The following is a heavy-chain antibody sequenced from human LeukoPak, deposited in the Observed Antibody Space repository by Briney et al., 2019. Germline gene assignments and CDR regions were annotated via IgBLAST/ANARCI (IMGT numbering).Heavy chain of an antibody. CDR2: INSDGSSI. CDR1: GFTSSSYW. Sequence: GGFLRLSCAASGFTSSSYWMHWVRQAPGKGLVWVSRINSDGSSITYADSVKGRFTISRDNAKNTLYLQMNSLRVEDTAVYYCAREGRVSGYDFDCWGQGTLVTVSS. CDR3: AREGRVSGYDFDC. J-gene: IGHJ4*02. V-gene: IGHV3-74*03. D-gene: IGHD5-12*01.